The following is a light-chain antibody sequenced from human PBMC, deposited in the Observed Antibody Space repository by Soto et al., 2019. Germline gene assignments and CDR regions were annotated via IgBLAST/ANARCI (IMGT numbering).Light chain of an antibody. J-gene: IGKJ5*01. CDR2: DAS. CDR3: QQYNNWTFS. CDR1: QSVGKY. Sequence: EIVMTQSPATLSLSPGARATLSCRASQSVGKYLVWYQQKPGQAPRLIIYDASTRATGIPARFSGSGSGTDCTLTISGLQSEDSAVYFCQQYNNWTFSFGHGTRLEIK. V-gene: IGKV3D-15*01.